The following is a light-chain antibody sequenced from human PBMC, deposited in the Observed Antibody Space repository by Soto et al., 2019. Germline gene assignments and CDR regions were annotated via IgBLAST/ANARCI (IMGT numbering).Light chain of an antibody. J-gene: IGKJ4*01. CDR1: QSVSSN. CDR2: GAS. V-gene: IGKV3-15*01. Sequence: EIVMTQSPATLSVSPGERATLSCRASQSVSSNLAWYQQKPGQAPRLLIYGASTRATGIPARFSGSESGTEFTLTISSLQAEDFAVYYCKQYNNWPPFFGGGTKVEIK. CDR3: KQYNNWPPF.